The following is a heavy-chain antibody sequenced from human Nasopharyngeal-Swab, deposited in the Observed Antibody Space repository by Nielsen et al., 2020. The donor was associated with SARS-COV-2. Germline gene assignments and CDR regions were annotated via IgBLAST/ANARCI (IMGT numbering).Heavy chain of an antibody. D-gene: IGHD5-18*01. J-gene: IGHJ5*02. CDR1: GYTFTGYY. CDR2: INPNSGGP. CDR3: ARGPRYSYGLFDP. Sequence: ASVKVSCKASGYTFTGYYMHWVRQAPGQGLEWMGRINPNSGGPNYAQQFQGRVTMTRDTSISTAYMELSRLRSDDTAVYCCARGPRYSYGLFDPWGQGTLVTVSS. V-gene: IGHV1-2*06.